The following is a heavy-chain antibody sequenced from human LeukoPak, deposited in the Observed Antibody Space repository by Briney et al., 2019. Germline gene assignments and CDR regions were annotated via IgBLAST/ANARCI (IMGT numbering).Heavy chain of an antibody. CDR1: GFTFSSYA. CDR2: ISGSGGST. J-gene: IGHJ1*01. D-gene: IGHD2-15*01. CDR3: AKDPYCSGGSCYGAEYFQH. Sequence: GGSLRLSCAASGFTFSSYAMSWLRRAPGKGLEWVSAISGSGGSTYYADSVKGRFTISRDNSKNTLYLQMNSLRAEDTAVYYCAKDPYCSGGSCYGAEYFQHWGQGTLVTVSS. V-gene: IGHV3-23*01.